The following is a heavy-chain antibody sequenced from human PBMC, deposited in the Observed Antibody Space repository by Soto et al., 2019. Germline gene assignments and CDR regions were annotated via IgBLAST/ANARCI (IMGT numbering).Heavy chain of an antibody. V-gene: IGHV1-3*01. Sequence: ASVKVSCKASGYTFTSYAMHWVRQAPGQRLEWMGWINAGNGNTKYSQKFQGRVTITRDTSASTAYMELSSLRSEDTAVYYCARHLGYSSSWYLFGYWGQGTLVTVSS. D-gene: IGHD6-13*01. CDR2: INAGNGNT. CDR1: GYTFTSYA. CDR3: ARHLGYSSSWYLFGY. J-gene: IGHJ4*02.